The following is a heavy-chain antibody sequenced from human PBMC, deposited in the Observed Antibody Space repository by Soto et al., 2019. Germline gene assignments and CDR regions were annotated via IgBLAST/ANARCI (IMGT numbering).Heavy chain of an antibody. J-gene: IGHJ4*02. CDR1: GGSISGSY. CDR3: ARSVAVPGAHIDY. Sequence: KPSETLSLTSSVSGGSISGSYWSWIRQSPGKGLEWLGYVYYTGSTNYSPSLRSRVSISVDTSKNEFSLRLSSVTAADTAVYFCARSVAVPGAHIDYWGQGTQVTVPS. V-gene: IGHV4-59*01. D-gene: IGHD6-19*01. CDR2: VYYTGST.